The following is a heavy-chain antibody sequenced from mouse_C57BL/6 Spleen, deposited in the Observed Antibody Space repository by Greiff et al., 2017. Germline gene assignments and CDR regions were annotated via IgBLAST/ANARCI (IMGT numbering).Heavy chain of an antibody. CDR3: AIIYDYDEGYYAMDY. J-gene: IGHJ4*01. V-gene: IGHV1-55*01. Sequence: QVQLQQPGAELVKPGASVKLSCKASGYTFTSYWMQWVKQRPGQGLEWIGDIYPGSGSTNYNEKFKSKATLTVDTSSSTAYMQLSSLTSEDSAVYYCAIIYDYDEGYYAMDYWGQGTSVTVSS. CDR1: GYTFTSYW. D-gene: IGHD2-4*01. CDR2: IYPGSGST.